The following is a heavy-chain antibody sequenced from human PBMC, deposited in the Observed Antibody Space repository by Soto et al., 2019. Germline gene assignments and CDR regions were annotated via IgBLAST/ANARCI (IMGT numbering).Heavy chain of an antibody. CDR2: IIPIFGTA. Sequence: QVQLVQSGAEVKKPGSSVKVSCKASGGTFSSYAISWVRQAPGQGLEWMGGIIPIFGTANYAQKFQGRVTIPADESTTTAYMAVSSLRSEDTAVYYCARHVPAAGYYYGMAVWGQGTTVTVSS. J-gene: IGHJ6*01. D-gene: IGHD2-2*01. V-gene: IGHV1-69*12. CDR3: ARHVPAAGYYYGMAV. CDR1: GGTFSSYA.